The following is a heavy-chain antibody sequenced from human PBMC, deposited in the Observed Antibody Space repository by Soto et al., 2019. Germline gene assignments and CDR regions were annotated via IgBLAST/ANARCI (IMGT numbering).Heavy chain of an antibody. Sequence: EMQLLESGGGLQQPGGSLRLSCAASGFTFNNFAMGWVRQAPGKGLAWISAVTGRSRNTYYADSVKGRFTISRNNFENTVYLQMDGLRVEDTAVYYCAKMTPYGGNYRDAFDVWVRGTMVTVAS. J-gene: IGHJ3*01. V-gene: IGHV3-23*01. D-gene: IGHD1-26*01. CDR1: GFTFNNFA. CDR3: AKMTPYGGNYRDAFDV. CDR2: VTGRSRNT.